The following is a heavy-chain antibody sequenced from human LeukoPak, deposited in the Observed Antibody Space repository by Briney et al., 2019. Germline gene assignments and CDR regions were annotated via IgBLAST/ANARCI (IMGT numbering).Heavy chain of an antibody. Sequence: SETLSLTCAVAGYSISSGYYWGWIRQPPGKGLGWIGSIYHSGITYYNPSHKSRVTISVDTSKNQFSLKLSSVTAADTAVYYCARLPGVRFLEWAHISPGYMDVWGKGTTVTVSS. CDR1: GYSISSGYY. CDR3: ARLPGVRFLEWAHISPGYMDV. CDR2: IYHSGIT. V-gene: IGHV4-38-2*01. J-gene: IGHJ6*03. D-gene: IGHD3-3*01.